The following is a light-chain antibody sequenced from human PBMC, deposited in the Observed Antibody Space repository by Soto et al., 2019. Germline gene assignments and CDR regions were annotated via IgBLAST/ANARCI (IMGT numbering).Light chain of an antibody. CDR1: QTISSW. V-gene: IGKV1-5*03. J-gene: IGKJ4*01. Sequence: DIQMTQSPSTLSGSVGDRVTITCRASQTISSWLAWYQQKPGKAPKLLIYKASTLKSGVPSRFSGSGSGTEFTLTIDSLQPEDFATFYCQQYSTYPLTFGGGTKV. CDR2: KAS. CDR3: QQYSTYPLT.